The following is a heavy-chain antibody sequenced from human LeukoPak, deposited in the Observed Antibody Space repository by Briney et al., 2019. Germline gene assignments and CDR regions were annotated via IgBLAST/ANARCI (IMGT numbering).Heavy chain of an antibody. Sequence: GGSLRLSCAVSGFGFSDYFMTWIRQAPGKGREWVSYLSGSGTTKYYADSVKGRFTISRDNANNTLYLQVNSLRADDTAVYYCARGARDYDDAFDLWGQGTLVTVPS. D-gene: IGHD4-17*01. J-gene: IGHJ3*01. CDR3: ARGARDYDDAFDL. CDR2: LSGSGTTK. CDR1: GFGFSDYF. V-gene: IGHV3-11*01.